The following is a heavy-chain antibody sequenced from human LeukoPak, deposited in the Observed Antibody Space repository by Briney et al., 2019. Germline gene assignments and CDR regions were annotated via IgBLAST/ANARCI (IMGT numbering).Heavy chain of an antibody. D-gene: IGHD2-2*02. CDR2: ISSSSSYI. CDR1: GFTFSSYS. CDR3: AKALVVPAAIQGAFNI. J-gene: IGHJ3*02. V-gene: IGHV3-21*01. Sequence: PGGSLRLSCAASGFTFSSYSMNWVRQAPGKGLEWVSSISSSSSYIYYADSVKGRFTISRDNAKNSLYLQMNSLRAEDTAVYYCAKALVVPAAIQGAFNIWGQGTMVTVSS.